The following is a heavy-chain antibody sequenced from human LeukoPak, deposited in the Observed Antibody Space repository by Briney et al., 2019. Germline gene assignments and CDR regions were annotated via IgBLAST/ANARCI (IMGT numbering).Heavy chain of an antibody. V-gene: IGHV4-61*01. D-gene: IGHD3-3*01. CDR2: LYSTGSA. J-gene: IGHJ4*02. CDR3: ARFRSGGFSFFDS. CDR1: GASLTRPTYY. Sequence: PSETLSLTCSVSGASLTRPTYYQWSWIRQPPGKGLELIGSLYSTGSATLNPSLSSRVTMLLDTSKSQFSLKLTSVTAEDSAVYFCARFRSGGFSFFDSWGQGILVVVSS.